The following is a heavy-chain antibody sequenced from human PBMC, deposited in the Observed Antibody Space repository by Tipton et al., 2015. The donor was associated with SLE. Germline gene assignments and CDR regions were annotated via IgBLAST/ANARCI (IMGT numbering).Heavy chain of an antibody. D-gene: IGHD3-16*02. J-gene: IGHJ6*03. CDR1: GDSISSGNYY. CDR2: IYTSGST. CDR3: ARDKSSGNYYYYYMDV. Sequence: TLSLTCTVSGDSISSGNYYWSWIRQPAGKGLEWIGYIYTSGSTKYNPSLKSRVTISVDTSKNQLSLKLSSVTAADTAVYYCARDKSSGNYYYYYMDVWGKGTTVTVSS. V-gene: IGHV4-61*09.